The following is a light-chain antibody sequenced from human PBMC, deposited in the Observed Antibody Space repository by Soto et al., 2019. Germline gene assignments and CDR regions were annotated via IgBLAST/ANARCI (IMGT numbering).Light chain of an antibody. CDR2: DAS. CDR3: LQRRNWPLT. CDR1: PSLISY. Sequence: EIVLTQSPATLSLSPGERATLSCRGSPSLISYLTWYQQKPGQAPRLLIYDASNRATGIPARFRGSGSGTDFTLTISSLEPEDVAVYYCLQRRNWPLTFGAGTKVEIK. V-gene: IGKV3-11*01. J-gene: IGKJ4*01.